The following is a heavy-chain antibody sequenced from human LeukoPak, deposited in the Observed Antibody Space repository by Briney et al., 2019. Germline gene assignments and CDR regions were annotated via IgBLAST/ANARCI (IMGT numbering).Heavy chain of an antibody. V-gene: IGHV3-23*01. Sequence: GGSLRLSCAASGFTFSSYTMSWVRQAPGKGLEWVSTITTSDGNTYYADSVKGRFTVSRDNSKNTLFLQMNSLRAEDTAVYYCARDQVSSWQYNWFDPWGQGTLVTVSS. D-gene: IGHD6-13*01. CDR1: GFTFSSYT. J-gene: IGHJ5*02. CDR2: ITTSDGNT. CDR3: ARDQVSSWQYNWFDP.